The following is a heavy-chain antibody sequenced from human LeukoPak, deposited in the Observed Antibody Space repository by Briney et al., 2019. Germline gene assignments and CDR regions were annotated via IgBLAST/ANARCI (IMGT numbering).Heavy chain of an antibody. D-gene: IGHD1-1*01. V-gene: IGHV3-21*04. CDR1: GFTFSTYN. J-gene: IGHJ4*02. CDR3: ARVPGGTDY. CDR2: ITSTSSYV. Sequence: GGSLRLSCEASGFTFSTYNMNWVRQAPGKRLEWVSSITSTSSYVFYADSVKGRFTISRDNAKNSLYLQMNSLRAEDTALYYCARVPGGTDYWGQGTLVTVSS.